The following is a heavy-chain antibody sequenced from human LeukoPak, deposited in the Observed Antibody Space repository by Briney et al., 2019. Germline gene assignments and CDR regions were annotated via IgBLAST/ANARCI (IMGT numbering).Heavy chain of an antibody. CDR1: GYSFTNYW. J-gene: IGHJ4*02. Sequence: GESLKISCKGSGYSFTNYWIAWVRQLPGKGLEWMGIIYPGDSNSRYSPSFQGQVTISVDKSINTAFLQWPSLKASDTAIYYCASILSEKYQLDYWGQGTLVTVSS. CDR3: ASILSEKYQLDY. CDR2: IYPGDSNS. D-gene: IGHD1-26*01. V-gene: IGHV5-51*01.